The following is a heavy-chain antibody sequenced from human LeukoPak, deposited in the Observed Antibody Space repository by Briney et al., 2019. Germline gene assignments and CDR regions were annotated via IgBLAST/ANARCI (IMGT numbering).Heavy chain of an antibody. CDR3: ARLRKYYGSIALGPYNWFDP. Sequence: PSETLSLTCAVYGGSFSGYYWSWIRQPPGKGLEWIGEINHSGSTNHNPSLKSRVTISVDTSKNQFSLKLSSVTAADTAVYYCARLRKYYGSIALGPYNWFDPWGQGTLVTVSS. D-gene: IGHD3-10*01. CDR2: INHSGST. J-gene: IGHJ5*02. V-gene: IGHV4-34*01. CDR1: GGSFSGYY.